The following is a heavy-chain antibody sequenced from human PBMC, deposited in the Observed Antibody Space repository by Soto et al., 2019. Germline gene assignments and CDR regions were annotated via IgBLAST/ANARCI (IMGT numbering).Heavy chain of an antibody. CDR1: GFSFSNSD. CDR3: TRGPNHGAFDI. J-gene: IGHJ3*02. Sequence: QVYLEESGGGVVQPGRSLRLSCVASGFSFSNSDMHWVRQAPGKGLEWLAHISIDGSRKYYADSVKGRITVSRENSKNTLYVQINSPGPEEAAMYYCTRGPNHGAFDICGQGTMVTVSS. V-gene: IGHV3-30*03. CDR2: ISIDGSRK.